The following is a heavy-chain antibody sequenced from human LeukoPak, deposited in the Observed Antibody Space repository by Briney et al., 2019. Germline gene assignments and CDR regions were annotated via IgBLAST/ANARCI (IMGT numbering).Heavy chain of an antibody. CDR3: ARGLAAAGPAY. D-gene: IGHD6-13*01. CDR2: ISGSGVST. J-gene: IGHJ4*02. V-gene: IGHV3-23*01. Sequence: PGGSLRLSCAASGFTFSSYAMFWVRQAPGKGLEWVSAISGSGVSTYYADSVKGRFTISRDNSKNTLYLQMNSLRAEDTAVYYCARGLAAAGPAYWGQGTLVTVSS. CDR1: GFTFSSYA.